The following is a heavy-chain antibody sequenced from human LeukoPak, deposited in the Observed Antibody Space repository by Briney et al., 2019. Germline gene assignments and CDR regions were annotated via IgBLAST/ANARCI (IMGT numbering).Heavy chain of an antibody. D-gene: IGHD3-3*01. Sequence: PSGTLSLTCAVSGGSISSSNWWSWVRQPPGKGLEWIGEIYHSGSTNYNPSLKSRVTISVDISKNQFSLKLYSVTAADTAVYYCARGGGWSNFDYWGQGTLVTVSS. CDR2: IYHSGST. CDR1: GGSISSSNW. J-gene: IGHJ4*02. V-gene: IGHV4-4*02. CDR3: ARGGGWSNFDY.